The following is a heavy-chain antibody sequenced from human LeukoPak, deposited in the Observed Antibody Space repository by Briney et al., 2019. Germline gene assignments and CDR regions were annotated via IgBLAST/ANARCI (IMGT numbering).Heavy chain of an antibody. Sequence: SETLSLTCTVSGGSVSSSSYYGDWIRQPPGKGLEWIGSIYYSGSTYYNPSVKSRVTMSVDTSKNQFSLKLTSVTAADTAVYYCARREFGRWFDPWGQGTLVTVSS. CDR3: ARREFGRWFDP. CDR2: IYYSGST. CDR1: GGSVSSSSYY. D-gene: IGHD2/OR15-2a*01. J-gene: IGHJ5*02. V-gene: IGHV4-39*01.